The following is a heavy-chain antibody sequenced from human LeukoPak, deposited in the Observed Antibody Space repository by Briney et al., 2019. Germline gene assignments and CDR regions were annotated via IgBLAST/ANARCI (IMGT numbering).Heavy chain of an antibody. CDR3: ATIDDYDSSGAVDY. J-gene: IGHJ4*02. V-gene: IGHV1-8*01. CDR2: MYPNSGNT. CDR1: GYTFTSYD. Sequence: SVKVSCKASGYTFTSYDINWVRQATGQGLEWVGWMYPNSGNTGYAQRFQGRVTMTRNTSISTAYMELSSLRSEDTAVYYCATIDDYDSSGAVDYWGQGTLVTVSS. D-gene: IGHD3-22*01.